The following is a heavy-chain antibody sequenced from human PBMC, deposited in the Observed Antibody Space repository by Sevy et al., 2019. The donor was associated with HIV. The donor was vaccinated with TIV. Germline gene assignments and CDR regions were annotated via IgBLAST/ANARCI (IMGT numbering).Heavy chain of an antibody. V-gene: IGHV3-30-3*01. CDR3: ARDPGSGWPFRDFDY. CDR1: GFTFSSYA. D-gene: IGHD6-19*01. CDR2: ISYDGSNK. J-gene: IGHJ4*02. Sequence: GGSLRLSCAASGFTFSSYAMHWVRQAPGKGLEWVAVISYDGSNKYYADSVKGRFTISRDNSKNTLYLQMISLRAEDTAVYYCARDPGSGWPFRDFDYWGQGTLVTVSS.